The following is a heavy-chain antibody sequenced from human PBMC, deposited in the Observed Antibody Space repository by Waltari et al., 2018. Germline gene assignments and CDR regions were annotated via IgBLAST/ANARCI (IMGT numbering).Heavy chain of an antibody. V-gene: IGHV4-34*01. Sequence: QVQLQQWGAGLLKPSETLSLTCAVYGGSFSGYYWSWIRQPPGKGLEWIGEINHSGSTNYNPSLKSRVTISVDTSKNQFSLKLSSVTAADTAVYYCARAGGSSIDYWGQGTLVTVSS. CDR3: ARAGGSSIDY. CDR2: INHSGST. D-gene: IGHD2-15*01. CDR1: GGSFSGYY. J-gene: IGHJ4*02.